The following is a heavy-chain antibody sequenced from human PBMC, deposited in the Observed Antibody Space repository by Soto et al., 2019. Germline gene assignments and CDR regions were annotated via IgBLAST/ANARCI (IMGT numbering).Heavy chain of an antibody. CDR2: INGDGIYT. CDR1: GFTFSTYW. J-gene: IGHJ3*02. Sequence: EVHLVESGGGLVQPGGSLRLSCAASGFTFSTYWMHWVRQAPEKGLLWVSHINGDGIYTDFADSVKGRFTISRDNAKNTVYLQMQSLRVEDTSVYFCVRTWHGFDIWGPGTMVTVSS. V-gene: IGHV3-74*01. CDR3: VRTWHGFDI.